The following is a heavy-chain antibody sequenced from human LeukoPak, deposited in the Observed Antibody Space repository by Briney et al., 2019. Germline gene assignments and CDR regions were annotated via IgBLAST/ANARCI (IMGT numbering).Heavy chain of an antibody. V-gene: IGHV4-4*07. CDR2: IYTSGST. D-gene: IGHD2-2*02. CDR1: GGSISSYY. CDR3: ARDRCSSTSCYKNVDWFDP. Sequence: SETLPLTCTVSGGSISSYYWSWIRQPAGKGLEWIGRIYTSGSTNYNPSLKSRVTMSVDTSKNQFSLKLSSVTAADTAVYYCARDRCSSTSCYKNVDWFDPWGQGTLVTVSS. J-gene: IGHJ5*02.